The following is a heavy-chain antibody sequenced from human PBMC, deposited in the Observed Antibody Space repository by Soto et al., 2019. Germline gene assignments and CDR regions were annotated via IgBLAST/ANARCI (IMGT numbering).Heavy chain of an antibody. CDR1: GYTFTSYD. D-gene: IGHD6-13*01. CDR3: ARFLSSIAAAENNWFDP. V-gene: IGHV1-8*01. J-gene: IGHJ5*02. CDR2: MNPNSGNT. Sequence: QVQLVQSGAEVKKPGASVKVSCKASGYTFTSYDINWVRQATGQGLEWMGWMNPNSGNTGYAQKFQGRVTMTRNTSICTAYMELSSLRSEDTAVYYCARFLSSIAAAENNWFDPWGQGTLVTVSS.